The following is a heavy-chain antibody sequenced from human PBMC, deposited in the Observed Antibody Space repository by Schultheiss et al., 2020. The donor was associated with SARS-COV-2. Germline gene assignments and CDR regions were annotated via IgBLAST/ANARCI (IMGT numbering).Heavy chain of an antibody. CDR3: AKGETYYYDSCMDV. CDR1: GFTFSSYA. D-gene: IGHD3-22*01. Sequence: GGSLRLSCAASGFTFSSYAMSWVRQAPGKGLEWVANIKQDGSEKYYADSVKGRFTISRDNSKNTLYLQMNSLRAEDTAVYYCAKGETYYYDSCMDVWGQGTTVTVSS. V-gene: IGHV3-30*02. CDR2: IKQDGSEK. J-gene: IGHJ6*02.